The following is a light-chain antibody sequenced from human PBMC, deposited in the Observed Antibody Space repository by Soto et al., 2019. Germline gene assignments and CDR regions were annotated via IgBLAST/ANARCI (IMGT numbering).Light chain of an antibody. J-gene: IGLJ1*01. Sequence: QSALTQPASVSGSPGQSITISCTGTSSDVGGYNYVSWFQQHPGKAPKLMIYEVSNRPSGVSNRFSGSRSGNTASLTISGLQSEDEAEYHCNSYTNNNTFVFGTGTKLTVL. V-gene: IGLV2-14*01. CDR1: SSDVGGYNY. CDR3: NSYTNNNTFV. CDR2: EVS.